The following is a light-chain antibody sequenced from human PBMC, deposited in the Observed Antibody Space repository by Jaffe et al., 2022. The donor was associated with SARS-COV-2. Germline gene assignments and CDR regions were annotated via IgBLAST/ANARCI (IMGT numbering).Light chain of an antibody. CDR1: QSISSR. CDR3: QQYDSYPLT. Sequence: IQMTQSPSTLSASVGDRVTITCRASQSISSRLAWYQQKPGKAPKLLIYKASNLESGVPSRFSGSGSGTEFTLTISSLQTDDDFATYYCQQYDSYPLTIGGGTKVEIK. CDR2: KAS. V-gene: IGKV1-5*03. J-gene: IGKJ4*01.